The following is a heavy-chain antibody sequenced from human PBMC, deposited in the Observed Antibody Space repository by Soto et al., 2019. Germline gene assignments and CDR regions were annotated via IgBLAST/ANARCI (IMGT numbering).Heavy chain of an antibody. J-gene: IGHJ5*02. CDR1: GGSFSGYY. D-gene: IGHD3-10*01. V-gene: IGHV4-34*01. Sequence: PSETLSLTCAVYGGSFSGYYWSWIRQPPGKGLEWIGEINHSGSTNYNPSLKSRVTISVDTSKNQFSLKLSSVTAADTAVYYCARGCITMVRGVRTRFDPWGQGTLVTVSS. CDR3: ARGCITMVRGVRTRFDP. CDR2: INHSGST.